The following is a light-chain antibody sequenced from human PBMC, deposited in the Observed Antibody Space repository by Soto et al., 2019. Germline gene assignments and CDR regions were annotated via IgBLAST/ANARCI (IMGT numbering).Light chain of an antibody. CDR1: QSVSSN. V-gene: IGKV3-15*01. CDR3: QQYNNGTPWT. Sequence: PATRPVSPQARARRSRRASQSVSSNLAWYQQKPGQAPRLLIYGASTRATGIPARFSGSGSGTEFTLTISSLQSEAFAVYYCQQYNNGTPWTVGQGTQVEI. CDR2: GAS. J-gene: IGKJ1*01.